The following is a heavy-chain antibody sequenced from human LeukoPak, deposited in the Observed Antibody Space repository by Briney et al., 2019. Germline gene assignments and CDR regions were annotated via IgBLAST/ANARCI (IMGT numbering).Heavy chain of an antibody. J-gene: IGHJ5*02. CDR1: GYTFTGYY. V-gene: IGHV1-2*02. D-gene: IGHD6-13*01. CDR3: ARGQQLPRNWFDP. CDR2: INPNSGGT. Sequence: GASVKVSCKASGYTFTGYYMHWVRQAPGQGLEWMGWINPNSGGTNYAQKFQGGVTMTRDTSISTAYMELSRLRSDDTAVYYCARGQQLPRNWFDPWGQGTLVTVSS.